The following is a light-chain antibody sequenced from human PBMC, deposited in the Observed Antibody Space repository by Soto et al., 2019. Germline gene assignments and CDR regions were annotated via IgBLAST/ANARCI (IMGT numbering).Light chain of an antibody. CDR3: QPYDSRLGVYV. CDR1: SSNIGAGYD. J-gene: IGLJ1*01. V-gene: IGLV1-40*01. Sequence: QSVLTQPPSVSGAPGQRVTISCTGSSSNIGAGYDVHWYQQLPGTAPKLLIYGNSNRPSGVPDRFSGSKSGTSASLAITGLRAEDEANYYCQPYDSRLGVYVFGTGTKVTVL. CDR2: GNS.